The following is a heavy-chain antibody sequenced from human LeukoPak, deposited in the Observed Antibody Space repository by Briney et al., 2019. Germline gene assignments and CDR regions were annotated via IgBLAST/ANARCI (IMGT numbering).Heavy chain of an antibody. CDR1: GGSISSYY. CDR2: IYYSGST. Sequence: SETLSLTCTVSGGSISSYYWSWIRQPPGKGLEWIGYIYYSGSTNYTPSLKSRVTISVDTSKNQFSLKLSSVTAADTAVYYCARDGSSGYYTSRQFAFDIWGQGTMVTVSS. D-gene: IGHD3-22*01. V-gene: IGHV4-59*01. CDR3: ARDGSSGYYTSRQFAFDI. J-gene: IGHJ3*02.